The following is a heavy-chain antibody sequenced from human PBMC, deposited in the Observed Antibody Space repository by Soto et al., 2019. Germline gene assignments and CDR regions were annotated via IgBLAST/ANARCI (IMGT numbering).Heavy chain of an antibody. CDR2: MNPNSGNT. CDR1: GYTFTSYD. Sequence: ASVKVSCKASGYTFTSYDINWVRQATGQGLEWMGWMNPNSGNTGYAQKFQGRVTMTRNTSISTAYMELSSLRSEDTAEYYGARSQPGYEYYYYGMDIWGQGTTVTVSS. CDR3: ARSQPGYEYYYYGMDI. V-gene: IGHV1-8*01. D-gene: IGHD6-13*01. J-gene: IGHJ6*02.